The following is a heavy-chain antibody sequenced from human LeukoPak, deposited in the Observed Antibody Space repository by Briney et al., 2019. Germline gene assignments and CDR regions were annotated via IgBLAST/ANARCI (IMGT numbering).Heavy chain of an antibody. CDR1: GYTFTSYG. J-gene: IGHJ3*02. CDR3: ARVYYDSSGFVAFDI. V-gene: IGHV1-18*01. D-gene: IGHD3-22*01. Sequence: ASVKVSCKASGYTFTSYGISWVRQAPGQGLEWMGWISAYNGNTNYAQKFQGRVTMTRDTSISTAYMELSRLRSDDTAVYYCARVYYDSSGFVAFDIWGQGTMVTVSS. CDR2: ISAYNGNT.